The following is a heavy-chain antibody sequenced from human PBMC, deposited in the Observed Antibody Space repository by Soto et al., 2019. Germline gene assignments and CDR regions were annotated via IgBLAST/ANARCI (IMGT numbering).Heavy chain of an antibody. V-gene: IGHV3-74*01. CDR2: INSDGSST. Sequence: PGGSLRLSCAASGFTFSSYWMHWVRQAPGKGLVWVSRINSDGSSTSYADSVKGRFTISRDNAKNTLYLQMSSLRAEDTAVYYCARDRAQVVAATPYYYYGMDVWGQGTTVTVSS. CDR1: GFTFSSYW. J-gene: IGHJ6*02. D-gene: IGHD2-15*01. CDR3: ARDRAQVVAATPYYYYGMDV.